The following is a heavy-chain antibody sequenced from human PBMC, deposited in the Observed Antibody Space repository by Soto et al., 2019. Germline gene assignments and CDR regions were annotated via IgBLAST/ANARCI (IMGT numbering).Heavy chain of an antibody. D-gene: IGHD4-4*01. J-gene: IGHJ5*02. CDR2: INPSGGST. V-gene: IGHV1-46*01. CDR3: ARVGYSNYPGVLNWFDP. CDR1: GYTFTSYY. Sequence: ASVKVSCKASGYTFTSYYMHWVRQAPGQGLEWMGIINPSGGSTSYAQKFQGRVTMTRDTSTSTVYVELSSLRSEDTAVYYCARVGYSNYPGVLNWFDPWGQGTLVTVSS.